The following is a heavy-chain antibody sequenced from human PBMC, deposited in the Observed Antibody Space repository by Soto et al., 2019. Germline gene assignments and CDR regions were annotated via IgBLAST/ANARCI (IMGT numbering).Heavy chain of an antibody. CDR1: GFTFSSYG. V-gene: IGHV3-33*01. CDR3: AREGRITMVRGATYYFDY. D-gene: IGHD3-10*01. J-gene: IGHJ4*02. Sequence: GGSLRLSCAASGFTFSSYGMHWVRQAPGKGLEWVAVIWYDGSNKYYADSVKGRFTISRDNSKNTLYLQMNSLRAEDTAVYYCAREGRITMVRGATYYFDYWGQGTLVTVSS. CDR2: IWYDGSNK.